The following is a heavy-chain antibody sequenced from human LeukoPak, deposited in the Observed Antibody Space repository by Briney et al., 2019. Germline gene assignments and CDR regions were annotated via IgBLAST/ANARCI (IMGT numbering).Heavy chain of an antibody. J-gene: IGHJ5*02. V-gene: IGHV3-7*01. CDR2: INQEGSEK. CDR1: AFNFNNYW. Sequence: GGSLRLSCEASAFNFNNYWMNWVRQAPGKGLELVANINQEGSEKNYADSVKGRFTVSRDNAKTSLFLHLSSLRVEDTAIYYCARESGGYYDWFDPWGQGTLVIVSA. D-gene: IGHD3-22*01. CDR3: ARESGGYYDWFDP.